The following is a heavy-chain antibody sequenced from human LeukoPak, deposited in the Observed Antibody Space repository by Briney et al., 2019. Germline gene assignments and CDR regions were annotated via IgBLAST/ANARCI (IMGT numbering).Heavy chain of an antibody. CDR1: GFTFSSYW. D-gene: IGHD2-2*01. CDR3: ARARHCSSTSCYWFDP. V-gene: IGHV3-7*01. Sequence: GGSLRLSCAASGFTFSSYWMSWVRQAPGKGLEWVANIKQDGSEKYYVDSVKGRFTISRDNAKNSLYLQMNSLRAEDTAVYYCARARHCSSTSCYWFDPWGQGTLVTVSS. J-gene: IGHJ5*02. CDR2: IKQDGSEK.